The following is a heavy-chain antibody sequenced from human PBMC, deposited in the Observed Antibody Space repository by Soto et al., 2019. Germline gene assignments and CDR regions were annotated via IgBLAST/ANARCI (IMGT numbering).Heavy chain of an antibody. CDR2: MSPNSGNT. CDR3: ARGMSDGFGEVS. Sequence: QVQLVQSGAEVKKPGASVKVSCKTSGYTFTNDDINWVRQAAGQGLEWIGWMSPNSGNTGYAQKFQGRVTLTRDTFISTAYVELSSLRSEDTAVYYCARGMSDGFGEVSWGQGTLVTVSS. CDR1: GYTFTNDD. J-gene: IGHJ5*02. V-gene: IGHV1-8*02. D-gene: IGHD3-10*01.